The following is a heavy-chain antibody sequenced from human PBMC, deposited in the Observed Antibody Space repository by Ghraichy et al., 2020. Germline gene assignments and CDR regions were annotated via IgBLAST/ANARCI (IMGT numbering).Heavy chain of an antibody. CDR3: ARVHQYGSGSYWGY. V-gene: IGHV3-21*01. Sequence: LSLTCAASGFTFSSYSMNWVRQAPGKGLEWVSSISSSSSYIYYADSVKGRFTISRDNAKNSLYLQMNSLRAEDTAVYYCARVHQYGSGSYWGYWGQGTLVTVSS. D-gene: IGHD3-10*01. CDR2: ISSSSSYI. CDR1: GFTFSSYS. J-gene: IGHJ4*02.